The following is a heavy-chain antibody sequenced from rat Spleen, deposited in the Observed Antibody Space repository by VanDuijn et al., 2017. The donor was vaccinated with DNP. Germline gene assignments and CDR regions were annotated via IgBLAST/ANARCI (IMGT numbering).Heavy chain of an antibody. CDR2: IWGNGNK. J-gene: IGHJ4*01. D-gene: IGHD1-4*01. CDR1: GFSLTSYD. Sequence: QVQLKESGPGLVQPSQTLSLTCTVSGFSLTSYDMHWVRQPPGKGLEWMGVIWGNGNKHYNSALKSRLSISRDTSKSQVFLKMNSLQTEDTAIYFCTRSRVTTRVSYVMDAWGQGASVTVSS. V-gene: IGHV2-13*01. CDR3: TRSRVTTRVSYVMDA.